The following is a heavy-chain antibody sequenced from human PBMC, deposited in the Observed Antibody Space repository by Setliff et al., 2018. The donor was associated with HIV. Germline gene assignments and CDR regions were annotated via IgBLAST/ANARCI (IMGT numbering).Heavy chain of an antibody. CDR2: IKEDGSEE. CDR1: GFTVSSNY. J-gene: IGHJ3*02. Sequence: GGSLRLSCAASGFTVSSNYMSWVRQAPGKGLEWVANIKEDGSEEYYVDSVKGRFTISRDNAKSSLYLQMNSLRVEDMAVYYCARDQLWSKATFDIWGQGTMVTVSS. V-gene: IGHV3-7*01. CDR3: ARDQLWSKATFDI. D-gene: IGHD5-18*01.